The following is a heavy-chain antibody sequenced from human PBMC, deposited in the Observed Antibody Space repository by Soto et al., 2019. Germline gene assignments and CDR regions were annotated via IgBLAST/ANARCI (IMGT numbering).Heavy chain of an antibody. CDR3: ARDCSSTSCYTPEVSYYYYGMDV. J-gene: IGHJ6*02. V-gene: IGHV3-48*03. Sequence: GGSLRLSCAASGFTFSSYEMNWVRQAPGKGLEWVSYISSSGSTIYYADSVKGRFTISRDNAKNSLYLQMNSLRAEDTAVYYCARDCSSTSCYTPEVSYYYYGMDVWGQGTTVTVSS. CDR1: GFTFSSYE. CDR2: ISSSGSTI. D-gene: IGHD2-2*02.